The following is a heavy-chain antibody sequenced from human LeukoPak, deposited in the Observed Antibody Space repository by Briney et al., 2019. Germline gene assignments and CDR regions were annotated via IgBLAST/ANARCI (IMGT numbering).Heavy chain of an antibody. CDR1: GGSISSSTYY. CDR3: ARGVAGIAARGQFDP. CDR2: IYYSGST. V-gene: IGHV4-39*01. J-gene: IGHJ5*02. Sequence: SETLSLTCTVSGGSISSSTYYWGWIRQPPGKGLEWIGTIYYSGSTSYNPSLKSRVTISVDTSKNQFSLKLSSVTAADTAVYYCARGVAGIAARGQFDPWGQGTLVTVSS. D-gene: IGHD6-19*01.